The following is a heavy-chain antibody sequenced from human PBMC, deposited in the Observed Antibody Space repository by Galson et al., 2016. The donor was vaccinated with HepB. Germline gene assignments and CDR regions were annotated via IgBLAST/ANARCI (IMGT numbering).Heavy chain of an antibody. Sequence: KGRFTISRDNAKNSLYLQMSSLRAEDTAVYYCATDTMPSGRFGELSYWGQGTLVTVSS. V-gene: IGHV3-11*06. J-gene: IGHJ4*02. D-gene: IGHD3-10*01. CDR3: ATDTMPSGRFGELSY.